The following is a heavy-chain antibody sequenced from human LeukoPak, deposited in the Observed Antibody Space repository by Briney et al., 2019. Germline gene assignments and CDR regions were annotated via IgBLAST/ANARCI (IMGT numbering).Heavy chain of an antibody. CDR2: IYPGDSDT. CDR1: GYSFTSYS. CDR3: ARLWDYYVKGGVPFYM. J-gene: IGHJ3*02. D-gene: IGHD3-10*02. V-gene: IGHV5-51*01. Sequence: GESLKISCMCSGYSFTSYSLGWARQMPGKGLEWMGIIYPGDSDTRYSPSFQGQVTISAHKSISTAYLQWSSLKASDTAMYYCARLWDYYVKGGVPFYMWGRGTMVTVSS.